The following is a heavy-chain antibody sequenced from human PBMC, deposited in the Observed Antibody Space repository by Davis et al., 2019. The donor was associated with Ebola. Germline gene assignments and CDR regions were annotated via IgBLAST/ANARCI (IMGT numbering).Heavy chain of an antibody. Sequence: ASVQVSCKASGYTFTSYDINWVRQATGQGLEWMGWMNPNSGNTGYAQKFQGRVTMTEDTSTDTAYMELSSLRSEDTAVYYCATSSDSSGHYDYWGQGTLVTVSS. J-gene: IGHJ4*02. CDR3: ATSSDSSGHYDY. V-gene: IGHV1-8*01. D-gene: IGHD3-22*01. CDR2: MNPNSGNT. CDR1: GYTFTSYD.